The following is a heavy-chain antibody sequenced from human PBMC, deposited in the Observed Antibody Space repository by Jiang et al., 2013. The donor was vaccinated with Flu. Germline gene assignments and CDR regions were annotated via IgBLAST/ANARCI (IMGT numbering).Heavy chain of an antibody. V-gene: IGHV4-30-2*01. CDR1: GGSISSGGYS. J-gene: IGHJ5*02. Sequence: GPGLVKPSQTLSLTCAVSGGSISSGGYSWSWIRQPPGKGLEWIGYIYHSGSTYYNPSLKSRVTISVDRSKNQFSLKLSSVTAADTAVYYCARGELGLVVPAAIPGEYLWFDPWGQGTLVTVSS. CDR2: IYHSGST. CDR3: ARGELGLVVPAAIPGEYLWFDP. D-gene: IGHD2-2*01.